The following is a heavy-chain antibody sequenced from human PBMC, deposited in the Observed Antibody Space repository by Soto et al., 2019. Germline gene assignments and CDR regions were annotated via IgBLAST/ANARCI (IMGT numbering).Heavy chain of an antibody. J-gene: IGHJ4*02. V-gene: IGHV3-23*01. CDR1: GFTFSSYA. CDR3: TRLTEWQHYSGLDY. CDR2: ISGSGGST. Sequence: GGSLRLSCAASGFTFSSYAMSWVRQAPGKGLEWVSAISGSGGSTYYADSVKGRFTISRDNSKNTLYLQMNSLRAEDTAVYYCTRLTEWQHYSGLDYWGQGTLVTVSS. D-gene: IGHD7-27*01.